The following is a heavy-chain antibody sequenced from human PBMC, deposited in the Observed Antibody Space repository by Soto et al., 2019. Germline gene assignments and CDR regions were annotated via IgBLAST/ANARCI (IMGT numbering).Heavy chain of an antibody. CDR3: ARVGYCSGGSCYSGGMDV. Sequence: SVKVSCKASGGIFSSYAISWVRQAPGQGLEWMGGIIPIFGTANYAQKFQGRVTITADESTSTAYMELSSLRSEDTAVYYCARVGYCSGGSCYSGGMDVWGQGTTVTVSS. CDR2: IIPIFGTA. D-gene: IGHD2-15*01. J-gene: IGHJ6*02. CDR1: GGIFSSYA. V-gene: IGHV1-69*13.